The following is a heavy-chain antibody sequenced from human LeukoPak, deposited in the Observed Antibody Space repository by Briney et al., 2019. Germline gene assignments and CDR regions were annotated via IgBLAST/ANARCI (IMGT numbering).Heavy chain of an antibody. CDR3: VRGQDDGDY. J-gene: IGHJ4*02. CDR2: ISSDRGST. V-gene: IGHV3-64D*09. CDR1: GLTFSSYA. Sequence: GASLRLPRSASGLTFSSYAMHWVRQPPGKGLEYVSVISSDRGSTYCAHSLKGRLTISSDNSKNTLYLQMSSLRVEDRAVYYCVRGQDDGDYWGQGTLVTVSS. D-gene: IGHD1-1*01.